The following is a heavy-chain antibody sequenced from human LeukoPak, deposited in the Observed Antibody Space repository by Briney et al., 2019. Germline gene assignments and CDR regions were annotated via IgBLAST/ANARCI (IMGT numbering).Heavy chain of an antibody. D-gene: IGHD3-22*01. CDR1: GFTFSSYS. J-gene: IGHJ4*02. Sequence: PGGSLRLSCAASGFTFSSYSMNWVRQAPGKGLEWVSSISSSSSSYIYYADSVKGRFTISRDNAKNSLYLQMNSLRAEDTAVYYCARDPNYYDSSGYYPGDYWGQGTLVTVSS. CDR3: ARDPNYYDSSGYYPGDY. CDR2: ISSSSSSYI. V-gene: IGHV3-21*01.